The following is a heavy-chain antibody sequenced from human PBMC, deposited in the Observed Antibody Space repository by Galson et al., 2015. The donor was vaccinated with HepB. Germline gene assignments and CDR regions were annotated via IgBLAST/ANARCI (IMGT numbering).Heavy chain of an antibody. CDR2: ISGGGYT. V-gene: IGHV3-23*01. CDR1: GFKFNNYG. CDR3: AKDQLRGTPGASLDN. Sequence: SLRLSCAASGFKFNNYGMSWVRQAPGKGLEWVSGISGGGYTYYADSVKGRFTISRDNSKNTMYMQMNSLTVEDTAIYFCAKDQLRGTPGASLDNGGQGTLVTVSP. J-gene: IGHJ4*02. D-gene: IGHD1-7*01.